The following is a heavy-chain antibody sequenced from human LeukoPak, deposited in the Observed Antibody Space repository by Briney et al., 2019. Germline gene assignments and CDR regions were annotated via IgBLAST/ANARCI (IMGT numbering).Heavy chain of an antibody. CDR3: ARLLRLGELSFGLDP. J-gene: IGHJ5*02. Sequence: ASVKVSCKASGYTFTSYAITWVRQAPGQWLEWMGWMNPNSGNTGYAQKFQGRVTMTRNTSISTAYMELSSLRSEDTAVYYCARLLRLGELSFGLDPWGQGTLVTVSS. V-gene: IGHV1-8*02. CDR2: MNPNSGNT. D-gene: IGHD3-16*02. CDR1: GYTFTSYA.